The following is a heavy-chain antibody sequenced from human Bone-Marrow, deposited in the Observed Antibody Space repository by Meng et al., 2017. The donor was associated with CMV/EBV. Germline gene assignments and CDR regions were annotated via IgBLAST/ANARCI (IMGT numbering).Heavy chain of an antibody. J-gene: IGHJ4*02. Sequence: GGSLRLSCAASGFTFSSYWIYWVRQAPGKGLVWVARFNSDGNTTNYVDSVKGRFTMSRDNAKNTLYLQMNSLRAEDTAVYYCARDQDGYNYYDYWGQGTLVTVSS. V-gene: IGHV3-74*01. D-gene: IGHD5-24*01. CDR3: ARDQDGYNYYDY. CDR1: GFTFSSYW. CDR2: FNSDGNTT.